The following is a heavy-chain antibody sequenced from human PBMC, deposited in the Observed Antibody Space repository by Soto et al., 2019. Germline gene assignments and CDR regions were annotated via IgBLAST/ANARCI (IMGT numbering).Heavy chain of an antibody. J-gene: IGHJ6*02. D-gene: IGHD3-10*01. V-gene: IGHV3-66*01. CDR1: GFTFISKH. CDR2: IYSAGNT. Sequence: LRLSCAASGFTFISKHMSWFRQAPGKGLEWISIIYSAGNTYYADSVKGRFTISRDNSKNTLYLQMNSLRAEDTAVYYCARDLPRITMVRGAGDYYYYYGMDVWGQGTTVTVSS. CDR3: ARDLPRITMVRGAGDYYYYYGMDV.